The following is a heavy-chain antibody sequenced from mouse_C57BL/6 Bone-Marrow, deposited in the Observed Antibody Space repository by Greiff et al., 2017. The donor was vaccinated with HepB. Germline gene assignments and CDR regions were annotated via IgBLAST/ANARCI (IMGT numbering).Heavy chain of an antibody. CDR2: ISSGSSTI. Sequence: EVQLVESGGGLVKPGGSLKLSCAASGFTFSDYGMHWVRQAPEKGLEWVAYISSGSSTIYYADTVKGRFTISRDNAKNTLFLQMTSLRSEDTAMYYGARRVLRYWYFDVWGTGTTVTVSS. CDR1: GFTFSDYG. CDR3: ARRVLRYWYFDV. J-gene: IGHJ1*03. D-gene: IGHD1-1*01. V-gene: IGHV5-17*01.